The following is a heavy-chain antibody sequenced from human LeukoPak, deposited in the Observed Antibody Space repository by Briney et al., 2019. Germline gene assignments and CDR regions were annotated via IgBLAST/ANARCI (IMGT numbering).Heavy chain of an antibody. CDR1: GFSFSTYA. CDR2: LSPSGGIT. D-gene: IGHD3-10*02. Sequence: GGSLTLSCAASGFSFSTYAMSWVRQAPGKGLEWVSALSPSGGITYYEDSVKGRFTISRDNSKNTLYLQMNSLSAEDTAVYYCAKGVNYFVLEYWGQGTLVTISS. CDR3: AKGVNYFVLEY. J-gene: IGHJ4*02. V-gene: IGHV3-23*01.